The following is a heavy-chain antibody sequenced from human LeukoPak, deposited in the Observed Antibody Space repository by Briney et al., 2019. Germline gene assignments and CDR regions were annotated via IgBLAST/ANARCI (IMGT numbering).Heavy chain of an antibody. D-gene: IGHD3-22*01. Sequence: GGSLRLSCAASGFTFSSYAMSWVRQAPGKGLEWVSFIYSGGNTYYADSVKGRFTISRDNSKNTVHLQMNSLRAEDTAMYYCARRAGDYSHPYDYWGQGTLVTVSS. CDR2: IYSGGNT. CDR3: ARRAGDYSHPYDY. CDR1: GFTFSSYA. J-gene: IGHJ4*02. V-gene: IGHV3-53*01.